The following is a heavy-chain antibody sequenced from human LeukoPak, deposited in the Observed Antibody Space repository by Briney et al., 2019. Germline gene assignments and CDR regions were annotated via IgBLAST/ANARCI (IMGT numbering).Heavy chain of an antibody. CDR3: ARLGWAYYYDSSGPGPFDY. CDR1: GYSFTSYW. V-gene: IGHV5-51*01. CDR2: IYPGDSDT. Sequence: GESLKISCKGSGYSFTSYWIGWVRQMPGKGLEWMGIIYPGDSDTRYSPSFQGQVTISADKSISTAYLQWSSLKASDAAMYYCARLGWAYYYDSSGPGPFDYWGQGTLVTVSS. J-gene: IGHJ4*02. D-gene: IGHD3-22*01.